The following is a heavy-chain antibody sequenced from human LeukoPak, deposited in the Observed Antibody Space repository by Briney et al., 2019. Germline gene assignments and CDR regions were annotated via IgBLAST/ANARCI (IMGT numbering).Heavy chain of an antibody. CDR1: GFTFPSYA. V-gene: IGHV3-23*01. D-gene: IGHD3-10*01. CDR3: AKVQGLGGSGNYYFDY. CDR2: ISGSGGST. J-gene: IGHJ4*02. Sequence: GGSLRLSCAASGFTFPSYAMSWVRQAPGKGLEWVSAISGSGGSTYYADSVKGRFTISRDNSKNTLYLQMNSLRAEDTAVYYCAKVQGLGGSGNYYFDYWGQGTLVTVSS.